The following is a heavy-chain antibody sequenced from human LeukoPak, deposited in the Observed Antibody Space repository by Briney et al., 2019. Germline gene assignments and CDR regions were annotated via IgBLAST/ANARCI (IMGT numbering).Heavy chain of an antibody. CDR3: ARDSKLAPYAFDI. J-gene: IGHJ3*02. CDR2: ISSSSGYI. CDR1: GFTFGSYS. V-gene: IGHV3-21*01. D-gene: IGHD6-13*01. Sequence: GRSLRLSCAASGFTFGSYSMNWVRQAPGKGLEWVSAISSSSGYIYYADSVKGRFTISRDNAKNSLHRQMIRLRAQDTALYNCARDSKLAPYAFDIWGQGTTGTLSS.